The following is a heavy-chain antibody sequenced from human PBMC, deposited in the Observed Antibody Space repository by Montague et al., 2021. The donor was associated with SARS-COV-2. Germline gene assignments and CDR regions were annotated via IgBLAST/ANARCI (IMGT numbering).Heavy chain of an antibody. D-gene: IGHD6-19*01. Sequence: SLRLSCAASGFTVSSNYMSWVRQAPGKGLEWVSVIYSGGGSTYYADSVKGRFTISRDISKNTLYLQMNGLRAEDTAVYYCARAPGSSYSSGWYDYYCGMDVWGQGTTVTVSS. J-gene: IGHJ6*02. CDR2: IYSGGGST. V-gene: IGHV3-66*01. CDR3: ARAPGSSYSSGWYDYYCGMDV. CDR1: GFTVSSNY.